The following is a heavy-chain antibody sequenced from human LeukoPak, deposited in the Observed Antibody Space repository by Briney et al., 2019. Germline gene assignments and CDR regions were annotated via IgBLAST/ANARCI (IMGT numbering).Heavy chain of an antibody. J-gene: IGHJ4*02. V-gene: IGHV3-30*03. CDR2: ISYDGSNR. CDR1: GFTFSSYG. D-gene: IGHD4-17*01. CDR3: ARRTVTTIADY. Sequence: PGRSLRLSCAAYGFTFSSYGMHWVRQVPGKGLEWVAIISYDGSNRYYADSVKGRFTVSRDNSKNTLYLQMNSLRAEDTAVYYCARRTVTTIADYWGQGTLVSVSS.